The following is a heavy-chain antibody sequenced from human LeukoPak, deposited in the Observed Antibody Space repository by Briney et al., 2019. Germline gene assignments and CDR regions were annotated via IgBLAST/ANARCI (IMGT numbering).Heavy chain of an antibody. Sequence: SVKVSCKASGGTFSSYAISWVRQAPGQGLEWMGGIIPIFGTANYAQKFQGRVTITADKSTSTDYMELSSLRSEDTAVYYCARHDCSSTSCRIDYWGQGTLVTVSS. CDR2: IIPIFGTA. D-gene: IGHD2-2*01. V-gene: IGHV1-69*06. J-gene: IGHJ4*02. CDR3: ARHDCSSTSCRIDY. CDR1: GGTFSSYA.